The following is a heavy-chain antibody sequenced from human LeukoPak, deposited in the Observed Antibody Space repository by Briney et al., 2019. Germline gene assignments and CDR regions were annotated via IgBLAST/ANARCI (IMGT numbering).Heavy chain of an antibody. J-gene: IGHJ4*02. CDR1: GYTFTGYY. V-gene: IGHV1-2*02. D-gene: IGHD2-15*01. Sequence: ASVKVSCKASGYTFTGYYMHWVRQAPGQGLEWMGWINPNSGGTSYAQKFQGRVTMTRDTSISTAYMELSRLRSDDTAVYYCARDSSIAGYDYWGQGTLVTVSS. CDR3: ARDSSIAGYDY. CDR2: INPNSGGT.